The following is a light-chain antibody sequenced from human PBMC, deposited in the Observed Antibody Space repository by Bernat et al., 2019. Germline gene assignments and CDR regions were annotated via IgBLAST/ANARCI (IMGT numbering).Light chain of an antibody. CDR1: QVIGTY. V-gene: IGKV1-9*01. Sequence: DIQLTQSPSFLSASVGDRVTITCRASQVIGTYLAWYHQKPGKAPHLLIYGASTLQSGVPSRFSGRGSGTEFTLTISSLQPEDSATYYCQQLDNFPITFGQGTRLEIK. J-gene: IGKJ5*01. CDR2: GAS. CDR3: QQLDNFPIT.